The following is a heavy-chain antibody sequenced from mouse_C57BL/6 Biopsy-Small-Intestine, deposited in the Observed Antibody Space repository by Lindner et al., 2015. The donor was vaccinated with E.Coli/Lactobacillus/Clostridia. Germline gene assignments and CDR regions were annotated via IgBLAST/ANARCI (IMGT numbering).Heavy chain of an antibody. CDR2: ILPGSVST. V-gene: IGHV1-9*01. D-gene: IGHD4-1*01. Sequence: VQLQESGAELMKPGASVKLSCKATGYTFTGYWIEWVKQRPGHGLEWIGEILPGSVSTNYNEEFTGKASFTTDTSSNTAYMQLSSLTTEDSAIYYCARRLGYAMDYWGQGTSVTVSS. CDR1: GYTFTGYW. CDR3: ARRLGYAMDY. J-gene: IGHJ4*01.